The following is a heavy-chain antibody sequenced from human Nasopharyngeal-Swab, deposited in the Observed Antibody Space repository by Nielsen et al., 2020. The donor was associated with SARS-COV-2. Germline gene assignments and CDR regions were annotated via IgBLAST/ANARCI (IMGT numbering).Heavy chain of an antibody. J-gene: IGHJ4*02. CDR1: GFSFRDYA. CDR3: AKRPFYGDSWSCGD. Sequence: GGSLRLSCEASGFSFRDYAMNWVRQAPGEGLEWVSSISSNGGRTYYADSVKGRFTISRDNSEPTLYLQMNSLRAEDTAVYYCAKRPFYGDSWSCGDWGQGTLVTVSS. CDR2: ISSNGGRT. D-gene: IGHD4-17*01. V-gene: IGHV3-23*01.